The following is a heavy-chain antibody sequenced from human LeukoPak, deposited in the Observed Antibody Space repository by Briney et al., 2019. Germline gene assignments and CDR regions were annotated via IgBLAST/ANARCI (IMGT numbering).Heavy chain of an antibody. J-gene: IGHJ4*02. CDR1: GYTFTSYG. CDR2: ISAYNGNT. D-gene: IGHD6-13*01. CDR3: ARHMRVDVRAAAPFDY. Sequence: ASVKVSCKASGYTFTSYGISWVRQAPGQGLEWMGWISAYNGNTNYAQKLQGRVTMTTDTSTSTAYMELRSLRSDDTAVYYCARHMRVDVRAAAPFDYWGQGTLVTVSS. V-gene: IGHV1-18*01.